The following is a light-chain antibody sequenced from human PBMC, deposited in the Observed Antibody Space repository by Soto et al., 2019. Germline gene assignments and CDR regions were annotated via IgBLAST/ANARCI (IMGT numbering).Light chain of an antibody. J-gene: IGLJ1*01. CDR1: SSDVGGYNY. Sequence: QSVLTQPASVSASPGQSITISCTGTSSDVGGYNYVSWYQQHPGKAPKLMIYEVSNRPSGVSNRFSGPKSGNTASLTISGLQAEDEADYYCSSYTSSNTLVFGTGTKVTVL. CDR3: SSYTSSNTLV. CDR2: EVS. V-gene: IGLV2-14*01.